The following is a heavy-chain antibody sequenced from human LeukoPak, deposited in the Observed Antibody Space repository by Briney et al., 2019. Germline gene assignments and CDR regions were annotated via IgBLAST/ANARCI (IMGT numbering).Heavy chain of an antibody. D-gene: IGHD3-16*01. V-gene: IGHV3-7*03. J-gene: IGHJ4*02. CDR1: GFSFSSTW. CDR3: ARDPGWGALDY. Sequence: GGSLRPSCAASGFSFSSTWMTWVRQTPGKGLELVSNINIDGSQRYHAYSVEGRFTISRDNVKNTLYLQMNSLRVEDTAVYYCARDPGWGALDYWGQGALVIVSS. CDR2: INIDGSQR.